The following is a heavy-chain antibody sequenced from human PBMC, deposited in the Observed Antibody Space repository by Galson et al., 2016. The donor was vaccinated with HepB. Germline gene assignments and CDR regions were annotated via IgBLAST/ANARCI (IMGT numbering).Heavy chain of an antibody. D-gene: IGHD4-23*01. CDR2: IIPVIDLP. V-gene: IGHV1-69*04. CDR1: GGTFSTYT. CDR3: ARDLEGGGKGL. Sequence: SVKVSCKASGGTFSTYTISWVRQAPGQGLEWMGRIIPVIDLPNYAQKFQDRITITADKSTDTAFMEVSSLRSEDTAVYYCARDLEGGGKGLWGQGTLVTVAA. J-gene: IGHJ4*02.